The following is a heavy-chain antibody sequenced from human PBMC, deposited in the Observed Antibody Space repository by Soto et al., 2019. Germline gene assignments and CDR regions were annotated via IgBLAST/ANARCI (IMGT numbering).Heavy chain of an antibody. CDR1: RFTFSSYA. CDR2: ISGSGGST. D-gene: IGHD3-9*01. CDR3: AKDPYYDILTGYYTLHY. J-gene: IGHJ4*02. Sequence: GGSLRLSCAASRFTFSSYAMNWVRQAPGKGMEWVSCISGSGGSTYYADSVKGRFSISRDNSKNSLYLQMNSLGAEDTAVYYCAKDPYYDILTGYYTLHYWGQGTQVTVSS. V-gene: IGHV3-23*01.